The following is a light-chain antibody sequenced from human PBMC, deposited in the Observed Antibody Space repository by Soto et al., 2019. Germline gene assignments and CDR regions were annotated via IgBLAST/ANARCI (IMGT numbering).Light chain of an antibody. Sequence: EIVMTQSPSTLSVSPGERATLSCRASQSVNSNLAWYQQKPGQAPSLLIYGASTRATGVPARFSGSGSGTEFTLTIILLQSEDVAVYFVQQYNNWPTFGQGTKVEIK. CDR3: QQYNNWPT. CDR1: QSVNSN. J-gene: IGKJ1*01. V-gene: IGKV3-15*01. CDR2: GAS.